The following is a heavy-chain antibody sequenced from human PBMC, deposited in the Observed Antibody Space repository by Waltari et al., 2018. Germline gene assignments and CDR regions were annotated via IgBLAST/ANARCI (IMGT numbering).Heavy chain of an antibody. J-gene: IGHJ6*02. Sequence: QVQLVQSGAEVKKPGASVKISCKTSEYTFTSSYIHWVRQAPGQGLEWMGIINPSGGSTIYAQKFQGRGTMTRDTSTSTVYMELSSLRSEDTAVYYCALDTGALWMDVWGQGTTVTVSS. CDR3: ALDTGALWMDV. CDR2: INPSGGST. D-gene: IGHD2-21*01. V-gene: IGHV1-46*01. CDR1: EYTFTSSY.